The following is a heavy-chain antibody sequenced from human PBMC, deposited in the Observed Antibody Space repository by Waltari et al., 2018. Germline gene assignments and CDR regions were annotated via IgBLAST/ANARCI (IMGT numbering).Heavy chain of an antibody. CDR2: ISRAGRT. V-gene: IGHV3-23*03. Sequence: DVQVWESGGDFVKPGGSLRLSCAASGFTFHDYGMRWVRQVPGRGVKWVSVISRAGRTNHADSVKGRLTISTDNSKKTGFLEMNSLRPDDTAVYYCATALGDRSSASRAFDIWGLGTMITVSS. D-gene: IGHD3-10*01. CDR3: ATALGDRSSASRAFDI. CDR1: GFTFHDYG. J-gene: IGHJ3*02.